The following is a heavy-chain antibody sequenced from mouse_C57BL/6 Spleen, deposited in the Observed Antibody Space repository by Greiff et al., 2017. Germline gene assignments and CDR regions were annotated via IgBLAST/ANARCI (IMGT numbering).Heavy chain of an antibody. J-gene: IGHJ3*01. D-gene: IGHD1-1*01. Sequence: VQLQQSGAELVRPGASVTLSCKASGYTFTDYEMHWVKQTPVHGLEWIGAIDPETGGTAYNQKFKGKAILTADKSSSTAYMELRSLTSEDSAVYYCTRVGDYEAWFAYWGQGTLVTVSA. CDR2: IDPETGGT. CDR1: GYTFTDYE. CDR3: TRVGDYEAWFAY. V-gene: IGHV1-15*01.